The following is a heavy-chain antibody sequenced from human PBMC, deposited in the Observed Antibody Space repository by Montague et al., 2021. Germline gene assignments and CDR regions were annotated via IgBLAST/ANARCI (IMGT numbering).Heavy chain of an antibody. CDR3: VRDRHTAWFDS. D-gene: IGHD5-18*01. CDR2: ITSDGSDT. Sequence: SLRLSCAASGFSFSSLWMHWVRQAPGKGLVWVSQITSDGSDTNYADSVKGRFTISRDNAKSTLYLQMNSLRDEDTAVYYCVRDRHTAWFDSWGQGTLVTVSS. J-gene: IGHJ5*01. CDR1: GFSFSSLW. V-gene: IGHV3-74*01.